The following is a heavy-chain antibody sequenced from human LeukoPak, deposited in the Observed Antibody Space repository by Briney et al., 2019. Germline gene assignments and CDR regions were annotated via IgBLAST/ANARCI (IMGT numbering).Heavy chain of an antibody. D-gene: IGHD3-3*01. Sequence: ASVKVSCKASGYTFTNYDINWVRQATGQGLEWMGWMNPNSGNTGYAQKFQGRVTMTRSTSISTAYMELSSLRSEDTAVYYCARPYDFWSGSSDDAFDIWGQGTMVTVSS. CDR3: ARPYDFWSGSSDDAFDI. CDR2: MNPNSGNT. CDR1: GYTFTNYD. J-gene: IGHJ3*02. V-gene: IGHV1-8*01.